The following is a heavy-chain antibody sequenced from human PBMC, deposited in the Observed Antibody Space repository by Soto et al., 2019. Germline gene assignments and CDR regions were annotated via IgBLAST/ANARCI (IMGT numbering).Heavy chain of an antibody. J-gene: IGHJ4*02. D-gene: IGHD3-22*01. V-gene: IGHV1-18*03. Sequence: ASVKVSCKASGYTFTSYGISWVRQAPGQGLEWMGWISAYNGNTNYAQKLQGRVTMTTDTSTSTAYMELRSLRSDDMAVYYCARDHDYYDSSGYYPTDYWGQGTLVTVSS. CDR3: ARDHDYYDSSGYYPTDY. CDR2: ISAYNGNT. CDR1: GYTFTSYG.